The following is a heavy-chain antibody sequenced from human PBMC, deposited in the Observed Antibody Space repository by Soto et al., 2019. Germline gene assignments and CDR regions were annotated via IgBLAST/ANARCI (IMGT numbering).Heavy chain of an antibody. Sequence: ASVKVSCKASGYTFTGYYMHWVRQAPGQGLEWMGWINPNSGGTNYAQKFQGWVTMTRDTSISTAYMELSRLRSDDTAVYYCARGLGSSIGTLDYWGQGTLVTVSS. CDR3: ARGLGSSIGTLDY. CDR1: GYTFTGYY. V-gene: IGHV1-2*04. CDR2: INPNSGGT. D-gene: IGHD1-1*01. J-gene: IGHJ4*02.